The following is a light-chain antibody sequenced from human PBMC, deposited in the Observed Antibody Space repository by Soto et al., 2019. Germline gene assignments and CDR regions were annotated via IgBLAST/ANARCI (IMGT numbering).Light chain of an antibody. V-gene: IGLV4-69*01. CDR3: QTWGTGIQV. J-gene: IGLJ3*02. Sequence: QSVLTQSPSASASLGASVKLTCTLSSGHSSYAIAWHQQQPEKGPRYLMNLNSDGSHSKGDGIPDRFSGSSSGAVRYLTISSLQSEDEDDYCCQTWGTGIQVFGGGTKLTVL. CDR1: SGHSSYA. CDR2: LNSDGSH.